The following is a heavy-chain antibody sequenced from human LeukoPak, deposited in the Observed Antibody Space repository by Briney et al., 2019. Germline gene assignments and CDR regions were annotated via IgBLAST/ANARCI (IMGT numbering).Heavy chain of an antibody. D-gene: IGHD3-22*01. Sequence: GGSLRLSCAASGFTFSTYGMHWVRQAPGKGLEWVAVIWYDGRTQFYAESVKGRFAVSRDNSKNTLYLQMNSLRAEDTAVYHCARGEYYHESSGYPNYWGQGTLVTVSS. CDR2: IWYDGRTQ. CDR3: ARGEYYHESSGYPNY. V-gene: IGHV3-33*01. CDR1: GFTFSTYG. J-gene: IGHJ4*02.